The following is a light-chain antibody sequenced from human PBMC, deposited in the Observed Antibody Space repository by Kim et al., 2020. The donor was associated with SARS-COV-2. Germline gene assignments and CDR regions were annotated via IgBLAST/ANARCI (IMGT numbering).Light chain of an antibody. Sequence: QRVIISCSGSGSNIGENPVDWSRHFPGTAPKLLISTTIQRPPGVPDRFSGSKSGTSASLAISRPQSEDEADYYCASWDDSLNGYVFGSGTKVTVL. CDR1: GSNIGENP. J-gene: IGLJ1*01. V-gene: IGLV1-44*01. CDR3: ASWDDSLNGYV. CDR2: TTI.